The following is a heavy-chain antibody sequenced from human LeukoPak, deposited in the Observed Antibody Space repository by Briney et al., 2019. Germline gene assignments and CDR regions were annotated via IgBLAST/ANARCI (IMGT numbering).Heavy chain of an antibody. D-gene: IGHD5-18*01. Sequence: GASVRVSCKASVYAFSSYDINWVRQATGPGLGWMGWMSPSSSHTGYVQKFQGRVSMTWDTSISTAYMELTNLKSEDTAVYYCARGITACFDYLGQGTLVTVSS. CDR3: ARGITACFDY. J-gene: IGHJ4*02. V-gene: IGHV1-8*01. CDR1: VYAFSSYD. CDR2: MSPSSSHT.